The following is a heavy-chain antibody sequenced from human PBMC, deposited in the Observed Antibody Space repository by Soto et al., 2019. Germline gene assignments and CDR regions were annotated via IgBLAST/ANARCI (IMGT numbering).Heavy chain of an antibody. CDR2: IYPGDSDT. D-gene: IGHD2-15*01. CDR3: ARSGCSGGSCYSAPYHGMDV. CDR1: GYSFTSYW. Sequence: GESLKISCKGSGYSFTSYWISWVRQMPGKGLEWMGIIYPGDSDTRYSPSFQGQVTISADKSISTAYLQWSSLKASDTAMYYCARSGCSGGSCYSAPYHGMDVWGQGTTVTVSS. J-gene: IGHJ6*02. V-gene: IGHV5-51*01.